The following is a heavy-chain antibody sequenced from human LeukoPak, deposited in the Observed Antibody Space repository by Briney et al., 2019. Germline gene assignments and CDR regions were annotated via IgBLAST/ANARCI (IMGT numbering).Heavy chain of an antibody. CDR2: INHSGST. J-gene: IGHJ4*02. Sequence: SETLSLTCAVYGGSFSGYYWSWIHQPPGKGLEWIGEINHSGSTNYNPSLKSRVTISVDTSKNQFSLKLSSVTAADTAVYYCAREKRIGGYSYGWVYYFDYWGQGTLVTVSS. V-gene: IGHV4-34*01. CDR1: GGSFSGYY. D-gene: IGHD5-18*01. CDR3: AREKRIGGYSYGWVYYFDY.